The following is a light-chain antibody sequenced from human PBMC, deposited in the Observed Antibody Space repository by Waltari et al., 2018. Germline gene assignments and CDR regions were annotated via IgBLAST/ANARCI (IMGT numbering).Light chain of an antibody. CDR1: SGHSTSA. CDR3: QTWGTGIHVV. V-gene: IGLV4-69*01. CDR2: LNSDGSH. Sequence: QPVLTQSPSASASLGASVTLTCTLSSGHSTSAIAWHLQQPEKCPRFVMKLNSDGSHNRGDGIPDRFSGSSSGAERFLTISSLQSEDEADYYCQTWGTGIHVVFGGGTKLTVL. J-gene: IGLJ2*01.